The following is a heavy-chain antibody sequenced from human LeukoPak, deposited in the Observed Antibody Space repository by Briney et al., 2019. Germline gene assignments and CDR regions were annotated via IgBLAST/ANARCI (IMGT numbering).Heavy chain of an antibody. Sequence: ASVKVSCKASGYTFTGYYMHWVRQAPGQGLEWMGWINPNSGGTNYAQKFQGRVTMTRDTSISTAYMELSRLRSDDTAVYYCARADYEGYYFDYWGQGTLVTVSS. D-gene: IGHD3-22*01. CDR2: INPNSGGT. CDR3: ARADYEGYYFDY. V-gene: IGHV1-2*02. J-gene: IGHJ4*02. CDR1: GYTFTGYY.